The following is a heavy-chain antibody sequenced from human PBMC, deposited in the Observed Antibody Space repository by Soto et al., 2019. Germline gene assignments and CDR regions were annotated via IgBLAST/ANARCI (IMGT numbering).Heavy chain of an antibody. CDR2: ISSSGSTI. Sequence: QVQLVESGGGLVKPGGSLRLSCAASGFTFSDYYMSWIRQAPGKGLEWVSYISSSGSTIYYADSVKGRFTISRDNAKNALYLQMNSLRAEDTAVYYGARREYSGYVRYYYYYYMDVWGKGTTVTVSS. V-gene: IGHV3-11*01. CDR1: GFTFSDYY. D-gene: IGHD5-12*01. CDR3: ARREYSGYVRYYYYYYMDV. J-gene: IGHJ6*03.